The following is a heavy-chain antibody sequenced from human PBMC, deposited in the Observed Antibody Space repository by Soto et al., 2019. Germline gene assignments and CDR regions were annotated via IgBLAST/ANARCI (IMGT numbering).Heavy chain of an antibody. CDR3: ARGGGWYYYYYYGMDV. V-gene: IGHV1-2*04. CDR1: GGTFSSYA. Sequence: ASVKVSCKASGGTFSSYAISWVRQAPGQGLEWMGWINPNSGGTNYAQKFQGWVTMTRDTSVSTAYMELSRLRSDDTAVYYCARGGGWYYYYYYGMDVWGQGTTVTVSS. D-gene: IGHD6-19*01. CDR2: INPNSGGT. J-gene: IGHJ6*02.